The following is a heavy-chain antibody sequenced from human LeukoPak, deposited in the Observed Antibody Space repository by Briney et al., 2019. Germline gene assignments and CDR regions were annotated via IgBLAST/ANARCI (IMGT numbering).Heavy chain of an antibody. Sequence: GGSLRLSCTASGFTFGDYAMSWFRQAPGKGLEWVGFIRSKAYGGTTEYAASVKGRFTISRDDSKSIAYLQMNSLKTEDTAVYYCSTDIRGGHYYYYYGMDVWGQGTTVTVSS. D-gene: IGHD2-15*01. CDR1: GFTFGDYA. CDR2: IRSKAYGGTT. V-gene: IGHV3-49*03. CDR3: STDIRGGHYYYYYGMDV. J-gene: IGHJ6*02.